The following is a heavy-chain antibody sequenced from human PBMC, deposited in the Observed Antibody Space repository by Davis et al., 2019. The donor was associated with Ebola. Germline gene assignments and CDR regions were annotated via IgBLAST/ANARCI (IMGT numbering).Heavy chain of an antibody. CDR3: AREDYGDYFRTTWFDP. CDR1: GGTFSSYA. CDR2: INTNTGNP. Sequence: ASVKVSCKASGGTFSSYAISWVRQAPGQGLEWMGWINTNTGNPTYAQGFTGRFVFSLDTSVSTAYLQISSLKAEDTAVYYCAREDYGDYFRTTWFDPWGQGTLVTVSS. V-gene: IGHV7-4-1*02. J-gene: IGHJ5*02. D-gene: IGHD4-17*01.